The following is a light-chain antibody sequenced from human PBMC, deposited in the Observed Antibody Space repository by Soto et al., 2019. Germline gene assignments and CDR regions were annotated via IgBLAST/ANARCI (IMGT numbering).Light chain of an antibody. J-gene: IGKJ2*01. CDR3: QHYKSGTF. CDR2: KTS. CDR1: QSITPW. Sequence: DTQMTQSPSTLSASVGDRVTITCLASQSITPWLAWYQQKPGKAPKLLIQKTSILESGVPSRFSGSGSGTEFTLTISSLQPDDLATYDCQHYKSGTFFGQGTKVEIK. V-gene: IGKV1-5*03.